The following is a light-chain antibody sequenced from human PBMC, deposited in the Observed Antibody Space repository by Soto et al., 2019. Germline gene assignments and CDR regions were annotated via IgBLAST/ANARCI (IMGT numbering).Light chain of an antibody. V-gene: IGLV1-40*01. CDR3: QSFDSGLRGYV. Sequence: QAVVTQPPSVSGAPGQRVTISCTGSSSNIGAGYDVHWYQQLPGTAPELLIFGNNNRPSGVPDRFSASQSGTSASLAITGLQTEDEADYFCQSFDSGLRGYVFGTGTKLTVL. J-gene: IGLJ1*01. CDR1: SSNIGAGYD. CDR2: GNN.